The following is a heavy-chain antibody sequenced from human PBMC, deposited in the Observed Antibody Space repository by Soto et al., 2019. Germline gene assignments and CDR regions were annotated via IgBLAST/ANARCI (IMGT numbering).Heavy chain of an antibody. CDR2: INPNSGGT. D-gene: IGHD3-16*01. J-gene: IGHJ5*02. CDR1: GYTFTGYY. CDR3: ARLLRGVLQAPRTNWFDP. V-gene: IGHV1-2*02. Sequence: SVKVSCNASGYTFTGYYMHWGRQAPVQGLEWMGWINPNSGGTNYAQKFQGRVTMTRDTSISTAYMELSRLRSDDTAVYYCARLLRGVLQAPRTNWFDPWGQGTLVTVSS.